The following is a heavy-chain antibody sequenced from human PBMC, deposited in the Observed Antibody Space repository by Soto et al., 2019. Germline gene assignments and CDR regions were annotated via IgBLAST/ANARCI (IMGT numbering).Heavy chain of an antibody. CDR3: ARGRYCLTGRCFPNWFDS. D-gene: IGHD2-15*01. J-gene: IGHJ5*01. CDR1: GDSISTVDYF. Sequence: PSETLSLTFSVSGDSISTVDYFWAWIRQPPGQALEYIGYIYKSATTYYNPSFESRVAISLDTSKNQFSLNVTSVTAADTAVYFCARGRYCLTGRCFPNWFDSWGQGTLVTVSS. V-gene: IGHV4-30-4*01. CDR2: IYKSATT.